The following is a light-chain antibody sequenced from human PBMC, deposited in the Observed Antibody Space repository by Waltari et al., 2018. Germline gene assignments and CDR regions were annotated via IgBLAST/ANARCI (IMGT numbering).Light chain of an antibody. J-gene: IGKJ2*01. CDR3: QQYSSHYT. CDR2: KAS. CDR1: QSLLTW. Sequence: DIQMTQSASTLSASVGDRVTITCRASQSLLTWLAWYQQKPGKAPKLLIYKASNLQSGVPSSFSGSGSGTEFTLTISSLQPDDFATYYCQQYSSHYTFGQGTKLEIK. V-gene: IGKV1-5*03.